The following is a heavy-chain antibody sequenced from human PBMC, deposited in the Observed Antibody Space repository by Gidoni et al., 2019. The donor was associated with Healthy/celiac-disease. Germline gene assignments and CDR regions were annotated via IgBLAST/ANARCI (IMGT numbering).Heavy chain of an antibody. D-gene: IGHD3-22*01. CDR1: GYSFTSYW. Sequence: EVQLVQSGAEVKKPGESLKISCKGSGYSFTSYWIGWVRQMPGKGLDGMGIIYPGDSDTRYSPACQGQVTISADKSMSTAYLQWSSLKASDTAMYYCARRYYYDSSGYVDYWGQGTLVTVSS. CDR3: ARRYYYDSSGYVDY. V-gene: IGHV5-51*03. J-gene: IGHJ4*02. CDR2: IYPGDSDT.